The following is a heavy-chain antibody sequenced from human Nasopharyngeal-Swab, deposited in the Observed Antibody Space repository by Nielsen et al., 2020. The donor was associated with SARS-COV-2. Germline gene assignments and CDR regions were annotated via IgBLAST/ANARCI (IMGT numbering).Heavy chain of an antibody. CDR3: AKDRQLWSNDFDY. J-gene: IGHJ4*02. CDR2: ISSSTSTI. CDR1: GFTFSSYT. Sequence: GGSLRLSCAASGFTFSSYTMNWVRQAPGMGLEWVSYISSSTSTIYYTDSVKGRFTVSRDNAKNSLYLQMNSLRAEDTAMYYCAKDRQLWSNDFDYWGQGTLVTVSS. V-gene: IGHV3-48*04. D-gene: IGHD5-18*01.